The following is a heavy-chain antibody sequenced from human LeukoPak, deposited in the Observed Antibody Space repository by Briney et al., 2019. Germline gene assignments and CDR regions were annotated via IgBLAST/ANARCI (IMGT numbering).Heavy chain of an antibody. D-gene: IGHD3-22*01. Sequence: SETLSLTCTVSGGSISSSSYYWGWIRQPPGKGLEWIGSIYYRGSTYYNPSLKSRVTISVDTSKNQFSLKLSSVTAADTAVYYCARLMIVVVNVFDYWGQGTLVTVSS. CDR3: ARLMIVVVNVFDY. V-gene: IGHV4-39*01. CDR2: IYYRGST. J-gene: IGHJ4*02. CDR1: GGSISSSSYY.